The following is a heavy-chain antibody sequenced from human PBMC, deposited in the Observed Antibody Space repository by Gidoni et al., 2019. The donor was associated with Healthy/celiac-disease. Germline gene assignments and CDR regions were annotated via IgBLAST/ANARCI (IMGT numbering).Heavy chain of an antibody. J-gene: IGHJ5*02. CDR2: ISSSSSYI. CDR3: ARGAPNTYYDYVWGSYPYNWFDP. Sequence: EVQLVESGGGLVKPGGSLRLSCAASGFTFSSYSMNWVRQAPGKGLEWVSSISSSSSYIYYADSVKGRFTISRDNAKNSLYLQMNSLRAEDTAVYYCARGAPNTYYDYVWGSYPYNWFDPWGQGTLVTVSS. V-gene: IGHV3-21*01. D-gene: IGHD3-16*01. CDR1: GFTFSSYS.